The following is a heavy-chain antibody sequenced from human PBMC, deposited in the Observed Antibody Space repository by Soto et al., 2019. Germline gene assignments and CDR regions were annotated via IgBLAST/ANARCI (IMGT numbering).Heavy chain of an antibody. CDR1: GGSFSGYY. D-gene: IGHD4-17*01. CDR3: ARGRRFYGRGAFDI. V-gene: IGHV4-34*01. J-gene: IGHJ3*02. Sequence: QVQLQQWGAGLLKPSETLSLTCAVYGGSFSGYYWSWIRQPPGKGLEWIGEINHSGSTNYNPSLKSRVTRSVDTSKNQFSLKLSSVTAADTAVYYCARGRRFYGRGAFDIWGQGTMVTVSS. CDR2: INHSGST.